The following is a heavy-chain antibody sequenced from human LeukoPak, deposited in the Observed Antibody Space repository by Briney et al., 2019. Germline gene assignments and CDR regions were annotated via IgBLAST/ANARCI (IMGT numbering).Heavy chain of an antibody. CDR3: ARAGDSSGYEYYFDY. CDR1: GGSLSSYY. Sequence: SETLSLTCTVSGGSLSSYYWSWIRQPAGKGLEWVGRIYTIGSTNYNPSLKSRVTMSVDMSTNQFSLKLSSVTAADTAVYYCARAGDSSGYEYYFDYWGQGTLVTVSS. D-gene: IGHD3-22*01. V-gene: IGHV4-4*07. J-gene: IGHJ4*02. CDR2: IYTIGST.